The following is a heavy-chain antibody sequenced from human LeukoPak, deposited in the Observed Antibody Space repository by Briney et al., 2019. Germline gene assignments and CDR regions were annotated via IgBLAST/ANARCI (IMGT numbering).Heavy chain of an antibody. CDR1: GFTFSNAW. V-gene: IGHV3-15*01. Sequence: GGSLRLSCAASGFTFSNAWMSWVRQAPGKGLEWVGRIKSKTDGGTTDYAAPVKGRFTISRDDSKNTLYLQMNSLETEDTAVYYCTTITMVRGVIIDYWGQGTLVTVSS. D-gene: IGHD3-10*01. J-gene: IGHJ4*02. CDR2: IKSKTDGGTT. CDR3: TTITMVRGVIIDY.